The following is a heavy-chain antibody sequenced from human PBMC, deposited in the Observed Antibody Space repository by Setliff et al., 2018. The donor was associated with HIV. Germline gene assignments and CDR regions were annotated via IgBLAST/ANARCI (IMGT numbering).Heavy chain of an antibody. V-gene: IGHV4-34*01. Sequence: SETLSLTCAVYGGSFNGYSWNWIRQPPGKGLEWIGGINHSGSTNYNPSLKSRVTISVDTSKSQFSLRLNSVTATDTAFYYCARGRFHRLHRPYSGSGSLGIQYFDYWGQGTLVTVSS. CDR2: INHSGST. CDR1: GGSFNGYS. D-gene: IGHD3-10*01. J-gene: IGHJ4*02. CDR3: ARGRFHRLHRPYSGSGSLGIQYFDY.